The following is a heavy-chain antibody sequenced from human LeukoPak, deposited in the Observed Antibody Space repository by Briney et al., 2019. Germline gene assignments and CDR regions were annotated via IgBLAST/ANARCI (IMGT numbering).Heavy chain of an antibody. J-gene: IGHJ3*02. V-gene: IGHV3-7*01. CDR2: IKQDGSEK. D-gene: IGHD2-2*02. Sequence: GGSLRLSCAASGFTFSSYWMSWVRQAPGKGLEWVANIKQDGSEKYYVDSVKGRFTISRDNAKNSLYLQMNSLRAEDTAVYCCARSWYCSSTSCYTTGDAFDIWGQGTMVTVSS. CDR3: ARSWYCSSTSCYTTGDAFDI. CDR1: GFTFSSYW.